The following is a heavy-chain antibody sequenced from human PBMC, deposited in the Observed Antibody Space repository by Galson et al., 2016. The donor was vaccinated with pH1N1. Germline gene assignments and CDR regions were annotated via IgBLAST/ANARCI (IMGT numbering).Heavy chain of an antibody. CDR1: GYTLTELS. CDR2: FDPEDGET. V-gene: IGHV1-24*01. CDR3: ATVIAAGYAMDV. D-gene: IGHD6-13*01. Sequence: SVKVSCKVSGYTLTELSMHWVRQAPGKGLEWMGGFDPEDGETIYAQKFQGRVTMTEDTSTDTAYMELSSRRSEDTAVYYCATVIAAGYAMDVWGQGTTVTVSS. J-gene: IGHJ6*02.